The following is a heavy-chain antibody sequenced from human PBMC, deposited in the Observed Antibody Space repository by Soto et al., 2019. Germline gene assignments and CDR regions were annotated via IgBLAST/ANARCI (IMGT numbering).Heavy chain of an antibody. CDR1: GGSISSSSYY. CDR3: ARHPTDYYGSGSYIPGWFDP. CDR2: IYYSGST. D-gene: IGHD3-10*01. J-gene: IGHJ5*02. Sequence: NPSETLSLTCTVSGGSISSSSYYWGWIRQPPGKGLEWIGSIYYSGSTYYNPSLKSRVTISVDTSKNQFSLKLSSVAAADTAVYYCARHPTDYYGSGSYIPGWFDPWGQGTLVTVSS. V-gene: IGHV4-39*01.